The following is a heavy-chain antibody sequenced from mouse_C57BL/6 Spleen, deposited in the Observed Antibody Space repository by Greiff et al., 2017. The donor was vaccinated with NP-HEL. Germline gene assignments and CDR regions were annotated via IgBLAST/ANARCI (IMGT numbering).Heavy chain of an antibody. J-gene: IGHJ4*01. V-gene: IGHV1-64*01. D-gene: IGHD2-1*01. Sequence: VQLQQPGAELVKPGASVKLSCKASGYTFTSYWMHWVKRRPGQGLEWIGMIHPNSGSTNYNEKFKSKATLTVDKSSSTAYMQLSSLTSEDSAVYYCAREGNWRAMDYWGQGTSVTVSS. CDR1: GYTFTSYW. CDR2: IHPNSGST. CDR3: AREGNWRAMDY.